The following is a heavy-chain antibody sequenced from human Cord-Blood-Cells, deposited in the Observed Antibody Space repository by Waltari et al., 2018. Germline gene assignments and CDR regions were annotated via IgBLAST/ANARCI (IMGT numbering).Heavy chain of an antibody. CDR3: ARGQLGRPGY. J-gene: IGHJ4*02. CDR2: INHSGST. D-gene: IGHD1-1*01. Sequence: QVQLQQWGAGLLKPSEPLSLTCAVYGGSFSGYYWSWIRQPPGKGLEWIGEINHSGSTNYNPSLKSRVTISVDTSKNQFSLKLSSVTAADTAVYYCARGQLGRPGYWGQGTLVTVSS. V-gene: IGHV4-34*01. CDR1: GGSFSGYY.